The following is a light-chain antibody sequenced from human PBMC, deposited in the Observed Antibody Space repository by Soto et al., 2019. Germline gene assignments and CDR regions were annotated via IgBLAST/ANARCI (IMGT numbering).Light chain of an antibody. J-gene: IGLJ2*01. Sequence: QYALTQPPSASGSPGQSVTISCTGTSSDVGGYKYVSWYQQHPGKAPKLMIYEVSKRPSGVPDRFSGSKSGNTASLTVSGLQAEDEADYYCSSYADRHNVLFGGGTKVTVL. CDR1: SSDVGGYKY. CDR2: EVS. CDR3: SSYADRHNVL. V-gene: IGLV2-8*01.